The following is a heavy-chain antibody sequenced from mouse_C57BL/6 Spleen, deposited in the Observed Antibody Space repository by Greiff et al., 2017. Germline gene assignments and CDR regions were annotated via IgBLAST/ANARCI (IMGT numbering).Heavy chain of an antibody. CDR3: TPPLDGYGYGFAY. CDR1: GYTFTDYE. V-gene: IGHV1-15*01. CDR2: IDPETGGT. Sequence: QVQLQQSGAELVRPGASVTLSCKASGYTFTDYEMHWVKQTPVHGLEWIGAIDPETGGTAYNQKFKGKAILTADKSSSTAYMELRSLTSEASAVDYCTPPLDGYGYGFAYWGQGTLVTVSA. J-gene: IGHJ3*01. D-gene: IGHD2-2*01.